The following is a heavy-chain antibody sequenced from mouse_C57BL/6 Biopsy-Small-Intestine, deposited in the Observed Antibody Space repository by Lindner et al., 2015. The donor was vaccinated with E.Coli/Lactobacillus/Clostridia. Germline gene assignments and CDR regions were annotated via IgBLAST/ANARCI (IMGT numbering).Heavy chain of an antibody. V-gene: IGHV1-18*01. J-gene: IGHJ1*03. D-gene: IGHD3-3*01. CDR2: INPNNGGT. CDR1: GYTFTDYN. CDR3: ASARGTDWYFDV. Sequence: VQLQESGPELVKPGASVKIPCKASGYTFTDYNMDWVKQSHGKSLEWIGDINPNNGGTIYNQKFKGKATLTVDKSSSTAYMELRSLTSEDTAAYYCASARGTDWYFDVWGTGTTVTVSS.